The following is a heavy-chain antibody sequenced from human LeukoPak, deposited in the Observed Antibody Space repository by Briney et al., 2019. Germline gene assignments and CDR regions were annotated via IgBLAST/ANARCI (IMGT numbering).Heavy chain of an antibody. J-gene: IGHJ4*02. CDR2: VGISSGNT. D-gene: IGHD5-12*01. CDR1: GFTFSDYS. V-gene: IGHV3-48*04. Sequence: GGSLRLSCAASGFTFSDYSMNWVRQAPGKGLEWISYVGISSGNTKYADSVKGRFTISGDSAKNSVFLQMNSPRVEDTAVYYCARDHRYAFDNWGQGTLVTVSS. CDR3: ARDHRYAFDN.